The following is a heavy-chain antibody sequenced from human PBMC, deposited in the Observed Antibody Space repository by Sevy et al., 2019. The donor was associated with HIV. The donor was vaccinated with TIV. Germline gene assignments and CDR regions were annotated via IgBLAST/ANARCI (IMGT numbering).Heavy chain of an antibody. D-gene: IGHD2-2*01. Sequence: SETLSLTCAVYGGSFSGYYWSWIRQPPGKGLEWIGEINHSGSTNYNPSLKSRVTISVDTSKNQFSLKLSSVTAADTAVYYCARGVGVTPMLIYGMDVWGQWTTVTVSS. V-gene: IGHV4-34*01. CDR1: GGSFSGYY. J-gene: IGHJ6*02. CDR2: INHSGST. CDR3: ARGVGVTPMLIYGMDV.